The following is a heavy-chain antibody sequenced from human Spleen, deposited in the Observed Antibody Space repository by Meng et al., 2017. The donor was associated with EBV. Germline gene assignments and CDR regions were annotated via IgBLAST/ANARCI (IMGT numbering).Heavy chain of an antibody. CDR1: GEVLSGYY. CDR3: ARWAGGVCFYCDY. Sequence: RPWGPGMLKPSEPLSLTWDVYGEVLSGYYWTWIRQPPGKGLEWIGEINHSGSTNYNPSLKSRVTISVDTSKNQFSLKLNSVTAADTAVYYCARWAGGVCFYCDYWGQGTLVTVSS. V-gene: IGHV4-34*01. CDR2: INHSGST. D-gene: IGHD2-8*02. J-gene: IGHJ4*02.